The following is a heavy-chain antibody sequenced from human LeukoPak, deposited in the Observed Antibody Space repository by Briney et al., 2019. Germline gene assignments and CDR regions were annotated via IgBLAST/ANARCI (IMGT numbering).Heavy chain of an antibody. Sequence: GASVKVSCKASGYTFTSYAMNWVRQAPGQGLEWMGWINTNTGNPTYAQGFTGRFVFSLDTSVSTAYLQISSLKAEDTPVYYCARVYYDFWSGYYHFDYWGQGTLVTVSS. CDR2: INTNTGNP. CDR1: GYTFTSYA. D-gene: IGHD3-3*01. J-gene: IGHJ4*02. V-gene: IGHV7-4-1*02. CDR3: ARVYYDFWSGYYHFDY.